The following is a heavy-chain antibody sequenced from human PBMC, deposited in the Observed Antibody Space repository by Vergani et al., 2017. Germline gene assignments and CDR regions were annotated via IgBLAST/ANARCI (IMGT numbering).Heavy chain of an antibody. CDR3: VKDIEYYYDSSDQGAAFDY. CDR2: ISSNGGST. Sequence: EVQLVESGGGLVQPGGSLRLSCSASGFTFSSYAMHWVRQAPGKGLEYVSAISSNGGSTYYADSVKGRFTISRDNSKNTLYLQMSSLRAEDTAVYYCVKDIEYYYDSSDQGAAFDYWGQGTLVTVSS. CDR1: GFTFSSYA. V-gene: IGHV3-64D*06. D-gene: IGHD3-22*01. J-gene: IGHJ4*02.